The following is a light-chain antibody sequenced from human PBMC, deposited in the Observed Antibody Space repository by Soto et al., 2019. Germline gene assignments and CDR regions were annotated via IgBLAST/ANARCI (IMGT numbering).Light chain of an antibody. Sequence: QSALTQPASVSGSPGQSITISCTGTSSDVGGYDYVSWYQQHPGKAPKLLIYEVSNRPFGISNRFSGSKSGNTAALTISGLEAEDEEDDYCSLYTSSGTLVVFGGGTKLTVL. CDR2: EVS. CDR1: SSDVGGYDY. V-gene: IGLV2-14*01. J-gene: IGLJ2*01. CDR3: SLYTSSGTLVV.